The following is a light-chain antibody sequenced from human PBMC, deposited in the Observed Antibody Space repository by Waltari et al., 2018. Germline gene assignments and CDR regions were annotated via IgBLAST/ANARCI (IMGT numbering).Light chain of an antibody. CDR1: NIGSKG. Sequence: SYVLTQPPSVSVAPGKTARMTCGGNNIGSKGVHWYQQKAGQAPKLVMYYDSDRPSGIPERFSGSNSGNTATLTISRGEAGDEADYYCQVWESTSDIRVFGGGTKLTVL. CDR3: QVWESTSDIRV. J-gene: IGLJ2*01. CDR2: YDS. V-gene: IGLV3-21*01.